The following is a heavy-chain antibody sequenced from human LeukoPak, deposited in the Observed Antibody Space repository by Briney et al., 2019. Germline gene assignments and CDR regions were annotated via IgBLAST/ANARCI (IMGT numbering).Heavy chain of an antibody. CDR1: GFTFSSYS. D-gene: IGHD2-15*01. J-gene: IGHJ1*01. V-gene: IGHV3-21*01. CDR3: ARDLIGYCSGGSCPTGFQH. CDR2: ISSSSSYI. Sequence: GGSLRLSCAASGFTFSSYSMNWVRQAPGKGLEWVSSISSSSSYIYYADSVKGRFTISRDNAKNSLYLQMNSLRAEDTAAYYCARDLIGYCSGGSCPTGFQHWGQGTLVTVSS.